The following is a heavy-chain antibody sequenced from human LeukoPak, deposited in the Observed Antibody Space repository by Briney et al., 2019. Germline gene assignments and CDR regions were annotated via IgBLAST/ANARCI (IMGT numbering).Heavy chain of an antibody. Sequence: GGSLRLSCGASGFTFNRYAMNWVPQAPGQGLEWLAIISYGGNNQYYAESVKGRFTISRDNTKDTVYLQMNNLRPEDTAVYYCARAPDSSGYYYYFDYWGQGALVTVSS. CDR2: ISYGGNNQ. V-gene: IGHV3-30*14. CDR3: ARAPDSSGYYYYFDY. J-gene: IGHJ4*02. CDR1: GFTFNRYA. D-gene: IGHD3-22*01.